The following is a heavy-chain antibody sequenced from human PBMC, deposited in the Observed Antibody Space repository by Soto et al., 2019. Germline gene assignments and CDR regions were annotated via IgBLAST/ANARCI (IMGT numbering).Heavy chain of an antibody. D-gene: IGHD6-19*01. CDR1: GGSISSSNW. Sequence: PSETLSLTCSVSGGSISSSNWWSWVRQPPGKGLEWIGEIYHSGSTNYNPSLKSRVTISVDKSKNQFSLKLSSVTAADTAVYYCARVPVAGTIYYYGMDVWGQGTTVTVSS. CDR2: IYHSGST. V-gene: IGHV4-4*02. CDR3: ARVPVAGTIYYYGMDV. J-gene: IGHJ6*02.